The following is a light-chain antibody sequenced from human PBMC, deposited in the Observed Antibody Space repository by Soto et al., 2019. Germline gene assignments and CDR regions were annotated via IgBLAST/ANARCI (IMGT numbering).Light chain of an antibody. CDR2: KAS. V-gene: IGKV1-5*03. CDR1: QSISSW. J-gene: IGKJ1*01. Sequence: DIQMTQSPSTLSASVGDRVTITCRASQSISSWLAWYQQKPGKAPKLLIYKASSLESGVLSRFSGSGSGTELTLTITSLQPDDFATYYCQQYNSYSLMFGQGTKMEIK. CDR3: QQYNSYSLM.